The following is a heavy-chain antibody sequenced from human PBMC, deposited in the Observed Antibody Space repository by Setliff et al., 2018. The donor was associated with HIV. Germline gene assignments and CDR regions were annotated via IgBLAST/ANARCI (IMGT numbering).Heavy chain of an antibody. CDR1: GFTFNDYT. CDR2: INWDGGGR. V-gene: IGHV3-43*01. D-gene: IGHD6-19*01. CDR3: TRVGSSGWTPFDY. J-gene: IGHJ4*02. Sequence: GGSLRLSCAASGFTFNDYTMHWVRQVPGKGLEWVSLINWDGGGRYYADSVKGRFTISRDDAKNSLYLQMNSLRADDTAVYYCTRVGSSGWTPFDYWGQGTLVTVSS.